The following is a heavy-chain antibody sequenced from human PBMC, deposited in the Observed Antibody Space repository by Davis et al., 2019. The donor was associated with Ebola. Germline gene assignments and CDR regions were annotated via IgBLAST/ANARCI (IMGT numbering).Heavy chain of an antibody. V-gene: IGHV3-30-3*01. CDR2: ISYDGSNK. D-gene: IGHD2-2*01. Sequence: PGGSLRLSCAASGFTFSSYAMHWVRQAPGKGLEWVAVISYDGSNKYYADSVKGRFTISRDNAKNSLYLQMNSLRAEDTALYYCVRDRSDIVVVPAATWFDPWGQGTLVTVSS. CDR1: GFTFSSYA. J-gene: IGHJ5*02. CDR3: VRDRSDIVVVPAATWFDP.